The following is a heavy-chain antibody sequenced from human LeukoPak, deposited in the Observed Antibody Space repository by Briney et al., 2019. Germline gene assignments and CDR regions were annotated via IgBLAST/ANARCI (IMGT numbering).Heavy chain of an antibody. V-gene: IGHV4-61*02. CDR1: SGSISSGRYY. J-gene: IGHJ4*02. Sequence: SETLSLTCTVSSGSISSGRYYWSWIRQPAGKGLEWIGRIDISGSTYYNPSLKSRVTISVDKSKNQFSLKLSSVTAADTAVYYCARDTDYYGSGSYRTINWGQGTLVTVSS. CDR3: ARDTDYYGSGSYRTIN. CDR2: IDISGST. D-gene: IGHD3-10*01.